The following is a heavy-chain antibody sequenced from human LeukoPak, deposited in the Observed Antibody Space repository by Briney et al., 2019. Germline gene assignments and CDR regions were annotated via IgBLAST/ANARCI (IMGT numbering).Heavy chain of an antibody. J-gene: IGHJ4*02. CDR3: ARVGATTDFDY. CDR2: INNDGSST. V-gene: IGHV3-74*01. CDR1: GFTFSSYW. Sequence: GGSLTLSCAASGFTFSSYWMYWVRHAQGKGLVWVSRINNDGSSTTYADSAKGQFTISRDNAKNMLYLQMNSLRAEDTAVYYCARVGATTDFDYWGQGTLVTVSS. D-gene: IGHD1-26*01.